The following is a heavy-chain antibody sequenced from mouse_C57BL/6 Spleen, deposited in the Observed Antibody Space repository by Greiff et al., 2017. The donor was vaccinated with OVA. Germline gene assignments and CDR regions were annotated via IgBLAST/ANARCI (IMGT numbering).Heavy chain of an antibody. CDR2: INPYNGGT. CDR3: ARITTVARGYFDV. Sequence: EVQLQQSGPVLVKPGASVKMSCKASGYTFTDYYMNWVKQSHGKSLEWIGVINPYNGGTSYNQKFKGKATLTVDKSSSTAYMELNSLTSEDSAVYYCARITTVARGYFDVWGTGTTVTVSS. D-gene: IGHD1-1*01. CDR1: GYTFTDYY. J-gene: IGHJ1*03. V-gene: IGHV1-19*01.